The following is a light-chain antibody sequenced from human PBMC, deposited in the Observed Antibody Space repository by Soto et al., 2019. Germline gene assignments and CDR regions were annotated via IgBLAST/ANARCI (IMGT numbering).Light chain of an antibody. J-gene: IGLJ2*01. CDR1: SSDVGGYNY. Sequence: QSALTQPPSAAGSPGRSVTISCTGTSSDVGGYNYVSWYQQHPGKAPKLMIYEVSKRPSGVPDRFSGSKSGNTASLTVSGLQAEDEADYYCSSYAGSNILFGGGTKVTVL. CDR3: SSYAGSNIL. CDR2: EVS. V-gene: IGLV2-8*01.